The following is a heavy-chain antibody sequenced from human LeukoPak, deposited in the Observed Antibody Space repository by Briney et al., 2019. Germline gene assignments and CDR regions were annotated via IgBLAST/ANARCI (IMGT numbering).Heavy chain of an antibody. CDR1: GGTFSSYA. D-gene: IGHD2-2*01. J-gene: IGHJ1*01. V-gene: IGHV1-69*13. Sequence: SVKVSCKASGGTFSSYAISWVRQAPGQGLEWMGGIIPIFGTANYAQKFQGRVTITADESTSTAYMELSSLRSEDAAVYCCARVGRYCSSTSCLECFQHWGQGTLVTVSS. CDR3: ARVGRYCSSTSCLECFQH. CDR2: IIPIFGTA.